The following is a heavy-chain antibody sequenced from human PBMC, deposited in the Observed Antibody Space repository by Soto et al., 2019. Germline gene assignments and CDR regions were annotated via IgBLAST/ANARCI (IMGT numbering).Heavy chain of an antibody. CDR1: GGSISSGGYY. CDR2: IYYSGST. CDR3: ASLRPVVVPAARGSGWSGWFDP. D-gene: IGHD2-2*01. V-gene: IGHV4-31*03. Sequence: SETLSLTCTVSGGSISSGGYYWSWIRQHPGKGLEWIGYIYYSGSTYYNPSRKSRVTISVDTSKNQFSLKLSSVTAADTAVYYCASLRPVVVPAARGSGWSGWFDPWGQGTLVTVSS. J-gene: IGHJ5*02.